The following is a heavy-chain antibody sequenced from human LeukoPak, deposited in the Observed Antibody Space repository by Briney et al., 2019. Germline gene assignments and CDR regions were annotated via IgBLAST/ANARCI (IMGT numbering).Heavy chain of an antibody. Sequence: SETLSLTCTISGGSISGYYWSWIRQPAGKGLEWIGRIYTSGSTNYNPSLKSRVTMSVDTSKNQFSLKLSSVTAADTAVYYCARVSPRNGSADYWGQGTLVTASS. CDR3: ARVSPRNGSADY. V-gene: IGHV4-4*07. CDR2: IYTSGST. D-gene: IGHD1-14*01. J-gene: IGHJ4*02. CDR1: GGSISGYY.